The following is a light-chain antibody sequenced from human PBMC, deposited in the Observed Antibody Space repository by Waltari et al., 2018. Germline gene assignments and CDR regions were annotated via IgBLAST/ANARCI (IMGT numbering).Light chain of an antibody. V-gene: IGLV1-47*01. CDR2: RHN. Sequence: QSVLTQPPSASGTPGQRVTISCSGSSSNTGNNYSSWYQQFPGTAPHLPIYRHNQRPSGVPDRFSGSKSGTSASLAISGLRSEDEAAYYCAAWDDSLTAYVFGTGTKVTVL. CDR3: AAWDDSLTAYV. CDR1: SSNTGNNY. J-gene: IGLJ1*01.